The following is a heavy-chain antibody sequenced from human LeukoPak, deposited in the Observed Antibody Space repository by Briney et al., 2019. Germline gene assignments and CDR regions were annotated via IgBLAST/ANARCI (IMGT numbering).Heavy chain of an antibody. V-gene: IGHV3-33*03. J-gene: IGHJ4*02. CDR1: GFTFSSYG. Sequence: GGSLRLSCAASGFTFSSYGMHWVRQTPGKGLEWVAVIWYDGSKKYYADSVKGRFTVSRDTSKNTLYLQMNSLRVEDTAVYYCARGDSSSWYVINYFDYWGQGTLVTVSS. D-gene: IGHD6-13*01. CDR3: ARGDSSSWYVINYFDY. CDR2: IWYDGSKK.